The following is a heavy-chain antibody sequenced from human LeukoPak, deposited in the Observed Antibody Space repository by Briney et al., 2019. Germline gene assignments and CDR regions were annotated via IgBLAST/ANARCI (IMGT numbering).Heavy chain of an antibody. CDR2: FNPNGGAA. CDR3: TRDNGGFSRFDP. D-gene: IGHD2-8*01. J-gene: IGHJ5*01. Sequence: ASVKVSCKASGYTLTRNYMHWVRQAPGEGREWMGIFNPNGGAATYAQKFEGRVTMTMDMSTSTFYMDVSSLKSEDTAVYYCTRDNGGFSRFDPWGQGTLVTVSS. V-gene: IGHV1-46*01. CDR1: GYTLTRNY.